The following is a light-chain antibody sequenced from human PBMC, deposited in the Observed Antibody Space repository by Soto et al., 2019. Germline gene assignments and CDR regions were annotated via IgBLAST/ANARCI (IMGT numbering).Light chain of an antibody. CDR1: QTVNNN. V-gene: IGKV3-20*01. Sequence: VMTQAPASLSLSPGEGATLSYRASQTVNNNVAWYQLKDGQVPRLLIYGASTRATGIPARFSGSGSGIDFTLTISRLEPEDSAVYYCQQYGVSPTFGGGTKVDIK. CDR2: GAS. J-gene: IGKJ4*01. CDR3: QQYGVSPT.